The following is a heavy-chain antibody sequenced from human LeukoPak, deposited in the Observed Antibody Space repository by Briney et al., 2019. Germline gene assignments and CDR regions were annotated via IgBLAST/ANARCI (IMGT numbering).Heavy chain of an antibody. CDR3: AKDGALGYDFWSGYTDYYYYYGMDV. D-gene: IGHD3-3*01. Sequence: PGGSLRLSCAASGFTFSSYGMHWVRQAPGKELEWVAVISYDGSNKYYADSVKGRFTISRDNSKNTLYLQMNSLRAEDTAVYYCAKDGALGYDFWSGYTDYYYYYGMDVWGQGTTVTVSS. CDR1: GFTFSSYG. CDR2: ISYDGSNK. J-gene: IGHJ6*02. V-gene: IGHV3-30*18.